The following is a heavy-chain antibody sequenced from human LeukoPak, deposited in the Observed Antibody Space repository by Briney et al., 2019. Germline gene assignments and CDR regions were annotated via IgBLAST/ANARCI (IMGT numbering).Heavy chain of an antibody. Sequence: GGSLRLSCVASGFMFSVYGMHWVRRAPGKGLEWVAVIWNDGSNKYYADSVKGRLTISRDNSKNTLYLQMNSLRAEDTAVYSCARASGPFDYRGQGTLVTVSS. CDR2: IWNDGSNK. CDR3: ARASGPFDY. J-gene: IGHJ4*02. V-gene: IGHV3-33*01. D-gene: IGHD3-10*01. CDR1: GFMFSVYG.